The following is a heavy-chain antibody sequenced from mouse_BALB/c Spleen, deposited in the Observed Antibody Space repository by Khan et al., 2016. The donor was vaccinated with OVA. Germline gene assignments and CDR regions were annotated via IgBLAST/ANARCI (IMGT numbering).Heavy chain of an antibody. D-gene: IGHD1-1*01. J-gene: IGHJ2*01. CDR3: ARRGLRWDFDY. CDR1: GYTFINYW. V-gene: IGHV1-7*01. Sequence: QIQLVQSGAELAKPGASVKMSCKASGYTFINYWILWIKQRPGQGLEWIGYINPSTGYTEYNQNFKDKATLTADKSSSTAYMQLSSLTSEDSAVCCCARRGLRWDFDYWGQGTPVTVSS. CDR2: INPSTGYT.